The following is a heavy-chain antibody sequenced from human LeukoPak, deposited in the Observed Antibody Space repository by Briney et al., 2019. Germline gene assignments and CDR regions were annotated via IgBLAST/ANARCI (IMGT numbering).Heavy chain of an antibody. CDR1: GFTFSSYA. CDR3: AKAYWNEYYFDY. Sequence: GGSLRLSCAASGFTFSSYAMSWVRQTPGKGLEWVSAISGSGGSTYYTDSVKGRFTISRDNSRNTLFLQMNSVRAEDTAVYYCAKAYWNEYYFDYWGQGTLVTVSS. D-gene: IGHD1-1*01. CDR2: ISGSGGST. V-gene: IGHV3-23*01. J-gene: IGHJ4*02.